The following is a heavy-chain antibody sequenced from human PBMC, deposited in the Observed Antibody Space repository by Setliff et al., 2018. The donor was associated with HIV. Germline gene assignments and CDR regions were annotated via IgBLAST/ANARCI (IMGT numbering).Heavy chain of an antibody. D-gene: IGHD5-18*01. CDR1: GYNFSSYT. J-gene: IGHJ4*02. Sequence: ASVKVSCKASGYNFSSYTMHWVRQAPGQRLEWMGWINTANYKTKYSQKFQGRVTITRDTSASTAYMELSSLRSEDTAVYYCAKEGDRYGLDLDYWGQGTLVTVPQ. V-gene: IGHV1-3*04. CDR2: INTANYKT. CDR3: AKEGDRYGLDLDY.